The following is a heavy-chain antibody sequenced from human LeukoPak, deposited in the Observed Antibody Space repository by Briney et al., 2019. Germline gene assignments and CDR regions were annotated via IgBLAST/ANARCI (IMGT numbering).Heavy chain of an antibody. V-gene: IGHV1-2*02. CDR2: INPNSGGT. Sequence: ASVKVACKASGYTFTGYYMHWVRQAPGQGLGWMGWINPNSGGTYYAQKFQGRVTMTRDTSISTAYMELSRLRSDDTAVYYCARVPEKTYYDILTGWGGGPYYYYYMDVWGKGTTVTVSS. D-gene: IGHD3-9*01. J-gene: IGHJ6*03. CDR1: GYTFTGYY. CDR3: ARVPEKTYYDILTGWGGGPYYYYYMDV.